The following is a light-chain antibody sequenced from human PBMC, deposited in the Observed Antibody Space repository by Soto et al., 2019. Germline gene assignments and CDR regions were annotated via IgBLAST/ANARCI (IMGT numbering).Light chain of an antibody. CDR3: QQYTNFPLT. J-gene: IGKJ4*01. CDR1: QSISSW. V-gene: IGKV1-5*01. CDR2: EAS. Sequence: DIQMTQSPSTLSASVGDRVTITCRASQSISSWLAWYQQKPGKAPKLLIHEASRLESGVPSRFSGSESGTEFALTISGLHSEDSETYYCQQYTNFPLTFGGGTKLEIK.